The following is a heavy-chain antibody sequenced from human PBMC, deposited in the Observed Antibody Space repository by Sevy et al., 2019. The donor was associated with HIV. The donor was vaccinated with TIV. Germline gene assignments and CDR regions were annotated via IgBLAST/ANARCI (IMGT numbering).Heavy chain of an antibody. V-gene: IGHV3-33*01. CDR1: GFTFSSYG. Sequence: GGSLRLSCAASGFTFSSYGMHWVRQAPGKGLEWVAVIWYDGSNKYYADSVKGRLTISRDNSKNTLYLQMNSLRAEDTAVYYCARDWSRFLEWPPFYYYYGMDVWGQGTTVTVSS. J-gene: IGHJ6*02. CDR2: IWYDGSNK. D-gene: IGHD3-3*01. CDR3: ARDWSRFLEWPPFYYYYGMDV.